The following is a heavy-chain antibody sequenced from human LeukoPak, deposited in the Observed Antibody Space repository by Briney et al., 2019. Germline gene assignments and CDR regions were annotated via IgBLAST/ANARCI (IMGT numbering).Heavy chain of an antibody. CDR2: INPNRGGT. D-gene: IGHD4-23*01. Sequence: ASVKVSCKASGYTFTGYYMHWVRQAPGQGLEWMGWINPNRGGTNYAQKFQGRVTMTRDTSISTAYMELSRLRSDDTAVYYCARLYGGNSSTTWGQGTLVTVSS. V-gene: IGHV1-2*02. CDR1: GYTFTGYY. CDR3: ARLYGGNSSTT. J-gene: IGHJ5*02.